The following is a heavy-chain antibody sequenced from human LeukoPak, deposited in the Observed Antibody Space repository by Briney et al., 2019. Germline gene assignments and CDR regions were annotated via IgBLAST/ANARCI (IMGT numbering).Heavy chain of an antibody. CDR2: INHSGST. V-gene: IGHV4-34*01. CDR3: AEEGVDSGWYDY. D-gene: IGHD6-19*01. J-gene: IGHJ4*02. CDR1: GGSISSYY. Sequence: SETLSLTCTVSGGSISSYYWSWIRQPPGKGLEWIGEINHSGSTNYNPSLKSRVTISVDTSKNQFSLKLSSVTAADTAVYYCAEEGVDSGWYDYWGQGTLVTVSS.